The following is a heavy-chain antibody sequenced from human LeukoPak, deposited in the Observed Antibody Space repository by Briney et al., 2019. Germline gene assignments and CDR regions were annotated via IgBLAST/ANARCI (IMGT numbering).Heavy chain of an antibody. CDR1: GFTFNSYG. V-gene: IGHV3-30*02. CDR3: AKGAVPAAMYYYYYMDV. D-gene: IGHD2-2*01. Sequence: PGGSLRLSCAASGFTFNSYGMHWVRQAPGKGLEWVAFIRYDGSNKYYADSVKGRFTISRDNSKNTLYLQMNSLRAEDTAVYYCAKGAVPAAMYYYYYMDVWGKGTTVTISS. J-gene: IGHJ6*03. CDR2: IRYDGSNK.